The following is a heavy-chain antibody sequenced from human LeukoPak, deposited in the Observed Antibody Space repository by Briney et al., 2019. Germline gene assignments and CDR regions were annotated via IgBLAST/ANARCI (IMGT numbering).Heavy chain of an antibody. J-gene: IGHJ6*02. Sequence: GGSLRLSCAASGFTFTTYWMIWVRQAPGKGLEWVASIKQDGSENSYVDSVRGRFTISRDNGKNSLYLQMNSLRAEDTAMYYCARGNTLDVWGQGTTVTVSS. V-gene: IGHV3-7*01. CDR3: ARGNTLDV. CDR1: GFTFTTYW. D-gene: IGHD2/OR15-2a*01. CDR2: IKQDGSEN.